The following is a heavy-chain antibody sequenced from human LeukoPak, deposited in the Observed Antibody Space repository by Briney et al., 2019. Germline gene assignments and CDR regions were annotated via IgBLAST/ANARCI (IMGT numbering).Heavy chain of an antibody. CDR2: ISYDGSNK. D-gene: IGHD4-11*01. Sequence: GGSLRLSCAASGFTFSSYDMHWVRQATGKGLEWVAVISYDGSNKYYADSVKGRFTISRDNSKNTLYLQMNSLRAEDTAVYYCAKDPRNDYSNSYFDYWGQGTLVTVSS. CDR3: AKDPRNDYSNSYFDY. V-gene: IGHV3-30*18. CDR1: GFTFSSYD. J-gene: IGHJ4*02.